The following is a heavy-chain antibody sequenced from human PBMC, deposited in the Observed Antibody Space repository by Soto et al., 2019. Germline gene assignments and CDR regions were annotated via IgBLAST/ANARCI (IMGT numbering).Heavy chain of an antibody. CDR1: GGSISSYY. CDR3: ARAYYDRSGYAVDP. D-gene: IGHD3-22*01. Sequence: PSETLSLTCTVSGGSISSYYWSWIRQPPGKGLEWIGYIYYSGSINYNPSLKSRVTISVDTSNNQFSLKLSSVTAADTAVYYCARAYYDRSGYAVDPWGQGTLVTVSS. CDR2: IYYSGSI. J-gene: IGHJ5*02. V-gene: IGHV4-59*08.